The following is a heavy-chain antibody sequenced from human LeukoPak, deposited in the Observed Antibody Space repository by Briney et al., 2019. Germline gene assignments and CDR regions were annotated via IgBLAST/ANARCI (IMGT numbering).Heavy chain of an antibody. D-gene: IGHD4-11*01. CDR2: IYTSGST. CDR1: GGSISSGGYY. Sequence: SETLSLTCAVSGGSISSGGYYWSWIRQPAGKGLEWIGRIYTSGSTNYNPSLKSRVTMSVDTSKNQFSLKLSSVTAADTAVYYCARGAVTTWGVFDYWGQGTLVTVSS. CDR3: ARGAVTTWGVFDY. J-gene: IGHJ4*02. V-gene: IGHV4-61*02.